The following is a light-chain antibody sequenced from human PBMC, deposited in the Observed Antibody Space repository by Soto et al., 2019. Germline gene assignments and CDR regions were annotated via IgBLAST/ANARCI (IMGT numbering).Light chain of an antibody. Sequence: EIVMTQSPATLSLYPGERAALSCRASQSINSELAWYQQKPGQPPSLLIYGASTRATGVPARFTGSESGSEFTLHISGLQSEDFAVYYCQQAHNWPLTFGQGTRLQI. CDR1: QSINSE. CDR3: QQAHNWPLT. J-gene: IGKJ2*01. CDR2: GAS. V-gene: IGKV3-15*01.